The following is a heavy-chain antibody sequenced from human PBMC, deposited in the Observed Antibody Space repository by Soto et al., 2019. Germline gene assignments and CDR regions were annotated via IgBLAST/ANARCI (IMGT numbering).Heavy chain of an antibody. CDR2: IIPIFGTA. Sequence: GASVKVSCKASGGTFSSYAISWVRQAPGQGLEWMGGIIPIFGTANYAQKFQGRVTITADESTSTAYMELSSLRSEDTAVYYCARSTVTTRGSDYWGQGTLVTVSS. CDR1: GGTFSSYA. V-gene: IGHV1-69*13. J-gene: IGHJ4*02. CDR3: ARSTVTTRGSDY. D-gene: IGHD4-17*01.